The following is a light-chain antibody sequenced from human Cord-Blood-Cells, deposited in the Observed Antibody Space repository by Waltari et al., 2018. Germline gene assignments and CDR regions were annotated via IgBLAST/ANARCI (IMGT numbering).Light chain of an antibody. Sequence: DIQMTQSPSSLSASVGHRVPIPCRASQSISSYLNWYQQKPGKAPKLLIYAASSLQSGVPSRFSGSGSGTDFTLTISSLQPEDFATYYCQQSYSTLITFGQGTRLEIK. CDR2: AAS. CDR3: QQSYSTLIT. CDR1: QSISSY. J-gene: IGKJ5*01. V-gene: IGKV1-39*01.